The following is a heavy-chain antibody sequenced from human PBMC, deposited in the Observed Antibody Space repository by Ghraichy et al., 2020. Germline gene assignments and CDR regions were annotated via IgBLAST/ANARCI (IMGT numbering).Heavy chain of an antibody. CDR3: AKGRELVPIPQI. Sequence: GGSLRLSCAASGFTFSSYAMSWVRQAPGKGLEWVSAISGSGGSTYYADSVKGRFTISRDNAKNTLYLQMNSLRAEDTAVYYCAKGRELVPIPQIWGQGTMVTVSS. CDR2: ISGSGGST. V-gene: IGHV3-23*01. D-gene: IGHD1-26*01. J-gene: IGHJ3*02. CDR1: GFTFSSYA.